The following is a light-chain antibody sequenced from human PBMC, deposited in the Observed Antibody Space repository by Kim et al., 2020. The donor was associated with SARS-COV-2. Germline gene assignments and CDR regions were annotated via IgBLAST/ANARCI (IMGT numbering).Light chain of an antibody. CDR3: ASWDDSLNGWM. CDR1: SSNIGGNT. J-gene: IGLJ3*02. CDR2: RND. V-gene: IGLV1-44*01. Sequence: GQNGTLSCSGTSSNIGGNTGNWYLQAPGTAPKVLIYRNDRRPSGVPDRFSGSKSGTSASLAISGLQSVDEADYYCASWDDSLNGWMFGGGTKLTVL.